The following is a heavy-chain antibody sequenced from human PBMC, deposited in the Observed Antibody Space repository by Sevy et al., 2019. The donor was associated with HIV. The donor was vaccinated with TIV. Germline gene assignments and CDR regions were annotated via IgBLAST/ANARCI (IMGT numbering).Heavy chain of an antibody. Sequence: SETLSLTCAVSGGSISSGGYSWNWIRQPPGKGLEWIGYIYHTGNTYYNPSLKSPVTISVDRSNNQFSLKLNSVTAADTAVYYCARAAARMTTVTHFDYWGRGTLVTVSS. V-gene: IGHV4-30-2*01. CDR1: GGSISSGGYS. CDR2: IYHTGNT. CDR3: ARAAARMTTVTHFDY. D-gene: IGHD4-17*01. J-gene: IGHJ4*02.